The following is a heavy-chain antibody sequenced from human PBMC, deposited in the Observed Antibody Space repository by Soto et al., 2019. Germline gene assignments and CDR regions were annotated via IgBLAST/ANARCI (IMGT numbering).Heavy chain of an antibody. CDR3: ARDLLLWFGELSGNNDY. J-gene: IGHJ4*02. V-gene: IGHV3-21*01. Sequence: GGSLRLSCAASGFTFSSYSMNWVRQAPGKGLEWVSSISSSSSYIYYADSVKGRFTISRDNAKNSLYLQMNSLRAEDTAVYYCARDLLLWFGELSGNNDYWGQGTLVTVSS. CDR1: GFTFSSYS. CDR2: ISSSSSYI. D-gene: IGHD3-10*01.